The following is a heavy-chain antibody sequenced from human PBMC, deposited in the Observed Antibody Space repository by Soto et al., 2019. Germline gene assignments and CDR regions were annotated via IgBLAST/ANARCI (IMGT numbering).Heavy chain of an antibody. J-gene: IGHJ4*02. Sequence: QVQLVESGGGVVQPGRSLRLSCAASEFTFSTYGMHWVRQAPGKGLEWVAVIWYDGTKKYYADSVKGRFTISRDNSKKSLYRQMSSLRAEDTAVYYCARSWVPHSGSYNFDYWGQGTLVTFSS. CDR2: IWYDGTKK. CDR3: ARSWVPHSGSYNFDY. V-gene: IGHV3-33*01. D-gene: IGHD1-26*01. CDR1: EFTFSTYG.